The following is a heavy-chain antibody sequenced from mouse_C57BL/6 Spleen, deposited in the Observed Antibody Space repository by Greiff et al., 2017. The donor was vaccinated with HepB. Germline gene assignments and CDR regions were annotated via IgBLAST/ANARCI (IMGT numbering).Heavy chain of an antibody. CDR1: GYTFTDYY. Sequence: QVHVKQSGAELVRPGASVKLSCKASGYTFTDYYINWVKQRPGQGLEWIARIYPGSGNTYYNEKFKGKATLTAAKSSSTAYMQRSSLTSEDSAVYFCAREVYYGNYDYAMDYWGQGTSVTVSS. CDR2: IYPGSGNT. D-gene: IGHD2-1*01. J-gene: IGHJ4*01. V-gene: IGHV1-76*01. CDR3: AREVYYGNYDYAMDY.